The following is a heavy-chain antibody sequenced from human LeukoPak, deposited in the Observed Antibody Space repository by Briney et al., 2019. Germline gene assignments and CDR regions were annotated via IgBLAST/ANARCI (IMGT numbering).Heavy chain of an antibody. CDR3: ASSPPTYYDFWSGSRTYYYYYMDV. CDR1: GGTFSSYA. V-gene: IGHV1-69*05. D-gene: IGHD3-3*01. CDR2: IIPIFGTA. J-gene: IGHJ6*03. Sequence: SVKVSCKASGGTFSSYAISWVRQAPGQGLEWMGGIIPIFGTANYAQKFQGRVTITTDESTSTAYMELSSLRSEDTAVYYCASSPPTYYDFWSGSRTYYYYYMDVWGKGTTVTVSS.